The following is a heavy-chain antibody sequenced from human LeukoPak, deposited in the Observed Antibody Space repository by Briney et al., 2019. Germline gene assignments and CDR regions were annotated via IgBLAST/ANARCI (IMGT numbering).Heavy chain of an antibody. CDR2: INHSGST. CDR1: GGSFSGYY. Sequence: SETLSLTCAVYGGSFSGYYWSWIRQPPGKGLEWIGEINHSGSTNYNPSLKSRVTISVDTSKNQFSLKLTSMNASDTAVYYCARDTLSRTSWPVHDLWGQGTLVTVSS. D-gene: IGHD2-2*01. CDR3: ARDTLSRTSWPVHDL. V-gene: IGHV4-34*01. J-gene: IGHJ5*02.